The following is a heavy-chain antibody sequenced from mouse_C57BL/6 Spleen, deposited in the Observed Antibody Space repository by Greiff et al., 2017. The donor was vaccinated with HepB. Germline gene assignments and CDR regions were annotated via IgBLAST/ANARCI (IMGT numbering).Heavy chain of an antibody. V-gene: IGHV1-63*01. Sequence: VQLQQSGAELVRPGTSVKMSCKASGYTFTNYWIGWAKQRPGHGLEWIGDIYPGGGYTNYNEKFKGKATLTADKSSSTAYMQFSSLPSEDSAIYYCARCYYGSSWFAYWGQGTLVTVSA. CDR2: IYPGGGYT. J-gene: IGHJ3*01. CDR3: ARCYYGSSWFAY. CDR1: GYTFTNYW. D-gene: IGHD1-1*01.